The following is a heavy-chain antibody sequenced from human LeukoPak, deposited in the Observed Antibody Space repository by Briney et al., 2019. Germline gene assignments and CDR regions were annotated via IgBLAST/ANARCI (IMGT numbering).Heavy chain of an antibody. CDR1: GFTFSSYW. D-gene: IGHD3-22*01. CDR2: IKSDGST. V-gene: IGHV3-74*01. J-gene: IGHJ1*01. Sequence: GGSLRLSCAASGFTFSSYWMHWVRQAPGKGLVWVSRIKSDGSTNYADSVKGRFTISRDNAKNTVSLQMNCLRAEDTGVYFCARAPSEIGGYYPEYFRHWGQGTLVTVSS. CDR3: ARAPSEIGGYYPEYFRH.